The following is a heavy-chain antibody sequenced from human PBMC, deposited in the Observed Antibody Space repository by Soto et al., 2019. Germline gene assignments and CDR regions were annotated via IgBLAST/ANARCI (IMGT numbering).Heavy chain of an antibody. CDR1: GFTVSSNY. CDR2: IYSGGTT. CDR3: ARGFSNSVAWFDP. V-gene: IGHV3-66*01. Sequence: EVQLVESGGGLVQPGGSLRLSCAASGFTVSSNYMTWVRQAPGKGLEWVSLIYSGGTTYYADSVKGRFIISRDNSKNTLYLQMNSLRAEDTAVYYCARGFSNSVAWFDPWGQGTLVTVSS. J-gene: IGHJ5*02. D-gene: IGHD4-4*01.